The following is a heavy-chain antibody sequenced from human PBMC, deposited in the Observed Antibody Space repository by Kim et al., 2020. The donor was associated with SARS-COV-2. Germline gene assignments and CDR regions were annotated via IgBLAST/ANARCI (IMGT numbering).Heavy chain of an antibody. CDR1: GFTFSGSA. Sequence: GGSLRLSCAASGFTFSGSAMHWVRQASGKGLEWVGRIRSKANSYATAYAASVKGRFTISRDDSKNTAYLQMNSLKTEDTAVYYCGGSSGWYSYGMDVWGQGTTVTVSS. CDR2: IRSKANSYAT. D-gene: IGHD6-19*01. V-gene: IGHV3-73*01. J-gene: IGHJ6*02. CDR3: GGSSGWYSYGMDV.